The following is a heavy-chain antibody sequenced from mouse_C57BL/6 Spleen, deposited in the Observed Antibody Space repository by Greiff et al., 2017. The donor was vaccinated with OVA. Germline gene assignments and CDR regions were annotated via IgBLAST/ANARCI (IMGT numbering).Heavy chain of an antibody. Sequence: VQLKESGGDLVKPGGSLKLSCAASGFTFSSYGMSWVRQTPDKRLEWVATISSGGSYTYYPDSVKGRFTISRDNAKNTLYLQMSSLKSEDTAMYYCARPLITTVVAHWYFDVWGTGTTVTVSS. V-gene: IGHV5-6*01. CDR1: GFTFSSYG. D-gene: IGHD1-1*01. CDR3: ARPLITTVVAHWYFDV. CDR2: ISSGGSYT. J-gene: IGHJ1*03.